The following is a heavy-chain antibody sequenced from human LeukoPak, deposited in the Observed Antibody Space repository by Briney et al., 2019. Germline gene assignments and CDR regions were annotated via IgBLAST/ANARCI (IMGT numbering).Heavy chain of an antibody. Sequence: VASVKVSCKASGYTFTSYHLHWVRQAPGQGLEWMGIINPSGGSPNYAQKFQGRVTMTRDMSTSTVNMELSSLRSEDTAVYYCARAQGSYYHYYMDVWGKGTTVTVS. CDR1: GYTFTSYH. CDR2: INPSGGSP. J-gene: IGHJ6*03. V-gene: IGHV1-46*01. D-gene: IGHD1-26*01. CDR3: ARAQGSYYHYYMDV.